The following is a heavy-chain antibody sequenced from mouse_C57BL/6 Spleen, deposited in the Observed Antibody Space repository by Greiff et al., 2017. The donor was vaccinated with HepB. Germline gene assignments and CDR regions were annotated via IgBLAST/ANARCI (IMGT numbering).Heavy chain of an antibody. CDR1: GFTFSSYA. CDR3: TRGLYYYGSSSWYFDV. J-gene: IGHJ1*03. Sequence: EVKLLESGEGLVKPGGSLKLSCAASGFTFSSYAMSWVRQTPEKRLEWVAYISSGGDYIYYADTVKGRFTISRDNARNTLYLQMSSLKSEDTAMYYCTRGLYYYGSSSWYFDVWGTGTTVTVSS. D-gene: IGHD1-1*01. V-gene: IGHV5-9-1*02. CDR2: ISSGGDYI.